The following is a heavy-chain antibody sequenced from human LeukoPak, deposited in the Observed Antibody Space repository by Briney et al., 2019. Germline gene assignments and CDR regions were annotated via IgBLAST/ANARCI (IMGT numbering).Heavy chain of an antibody. J-gene: IGHJ1*01. D-gene: IGHD6-13*01. CDR1: GFTFSSYW. V-gene: IGHV3-74*01. Sequence: GGSLRLSCAASGFTFSSYWMHWVRQAPGKGLVWVSRINSDGSSTSYADSVKGRFTISRDNANNTLYLQMNSLRAEDTAVYYCARESHIAAAGKAYFQHWGQGTLVTVSS. CDR3: ARESHIAAAGKAYFQH. CDR2: INSDGSST.